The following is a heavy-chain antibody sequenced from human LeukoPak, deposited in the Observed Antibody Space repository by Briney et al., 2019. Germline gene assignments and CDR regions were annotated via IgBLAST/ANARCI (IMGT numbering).Heavy chain of an antibody. CDR2: ISFDGSNK. CDR1: GFTFSSYA. CDR3: AKDPGSSRRRYYFDY. D-gene: IGHD2-2*01. J-gene: IGHJ4*02. V-gene: IGHV3-30*18. Sequence: PGGSLRLSCAASGFTFSSYAMRWVRQAPGKGLDWVAVISFDGSNKYYADSVKGRFTISRDNSKNTLYLRMNSLRGEDTSVYYCAKDPGSSRRRYYFDYWGQGTLVTVSS.